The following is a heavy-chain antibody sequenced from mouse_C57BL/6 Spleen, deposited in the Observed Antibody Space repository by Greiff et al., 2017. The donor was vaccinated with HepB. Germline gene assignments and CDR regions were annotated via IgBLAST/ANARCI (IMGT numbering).Heavy chain of an antibody. D-gene: IGHD1-1*01. CDR1: GYTFTSYW. J-gene: IGHJ2*01. CDR3: ATVYGRGYFDY. V-gene: IGHV1-50*01. Sequence: VQLQQPGAELVKPGASVKLSCKASGYTFTSYWMQWVKQRPGQGLEWIGEIDPSDSYTNYNQKFKGKATLTVDTSSSTAYMQLSSLTSEDSAVYYCATVYGRGYFDYWGQGTTITVSS. CDR2: IDPSDSYT.